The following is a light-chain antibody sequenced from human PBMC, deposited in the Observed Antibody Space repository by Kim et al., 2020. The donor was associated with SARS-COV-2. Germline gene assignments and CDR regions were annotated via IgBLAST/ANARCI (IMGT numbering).Light chain of an antibody. J-gene: IGLJ3*02. CDR2: EDQ. CDR3: QSYYDNDWV. CDR1: SGSIASDY. Sequence: GNTLIIPCTRNSGSIASDYVKWFQQGPGSSPTNVIYEDQVRPSGVPGRFSGSVVSYSNSASLTISGLKPEDKADYYCQSYYDNDWVFGVGTQLTVL. V-gene: IGLV6-57*01.